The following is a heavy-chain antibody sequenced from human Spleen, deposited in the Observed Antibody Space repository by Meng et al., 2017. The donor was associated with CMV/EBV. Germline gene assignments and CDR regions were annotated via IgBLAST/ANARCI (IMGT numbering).Heavy chain of an antibody. Sequence: GGSLRLSCVASGFNFSTYTMHRVRQAPGKGLEWVAIISYDGSEKYYADSVKGRFTISRANSKSTLYLQMNRLRPEDTAVYYCARSGSEATEYRYYGMDIWGRGTTVTVSS. J-gene: IGHJ6*02. CDR3: ARSGSEATEYRYYGMDI. D-gene: IGHD2-2*01. V-gene: IGHV3-30*04. CDR1: GFNFSTYT. CDR2: ISYDGSEK.